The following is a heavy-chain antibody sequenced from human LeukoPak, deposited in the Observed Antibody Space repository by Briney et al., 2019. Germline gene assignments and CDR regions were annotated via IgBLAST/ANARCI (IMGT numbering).Heavy chain of an antibody. D-gene: IGHD3-10*01. Sequence: SVTLSLTCTVSGGSISSSSYYWGWIRQPPGKGLEWIGSIYYSGSTYYNPSLKSRVTISVDTSKNQFSLKLSSVTAADTAVYYCARHTNYYGSGRRDFDYWGQGTLVTVSS. CDR1: GGSISSSSYY. CDR3: ARHTNYYGSGRRDFDY. V-gene: IGHV4-39*01. CDR2: IYYSGST. J-gene: IGHJ4*02.